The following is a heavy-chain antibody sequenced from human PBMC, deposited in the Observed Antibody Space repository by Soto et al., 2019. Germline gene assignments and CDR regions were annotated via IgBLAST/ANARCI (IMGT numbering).Heavy chain of an antibody. Sequence: SETLSLTCTVSGGSISSYYWSWIRQPPGKGLEWIGYIYYSGSTNYNPSLKSRVTISVDTSKNQFSLKLSSVTAADTAVYYCAGAYIAARPKVAFYIWGQGTMVTVSS. CDR2: IYYSGST. CDR1: GGSISSYY. V-gene: IGHV4-59*01. CDR3: AGAYIAARPKVAFYI. J-gene: IGHJ3*02. D-gene: IGHD6-6*01.